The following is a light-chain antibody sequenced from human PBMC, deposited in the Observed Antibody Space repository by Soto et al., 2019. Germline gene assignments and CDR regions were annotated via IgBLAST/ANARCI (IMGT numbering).Light chain of an antibody. CDR3: QTWSTDIRV. V-gene: IGLV4-69*01. Sequence: QSVLTQPPSASASLGPSVNLTCTLSSGHNSYAIAWHQQQPEKGPRYLMKLNSDGSHSKGDGIPDRFSGSSSGAERYLTISSLQSEDEADYYCQTWSTDIRVFGGGTQLTVL. J-gene: IGLJ3*02. CDR2: LNSDGSH. CDR1: SGHNSYA.